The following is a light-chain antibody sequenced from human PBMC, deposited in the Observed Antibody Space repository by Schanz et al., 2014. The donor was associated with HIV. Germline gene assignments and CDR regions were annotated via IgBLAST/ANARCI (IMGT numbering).Light chain of an antibody. CDR3: QQYNDWPPIT. Sequence: EIVLTQSPGTLSLFPGERAALSCRASQTITSNFLAWYQQKPGQAPRLLIYGASTRVTGIPARFSGSGSGTEFTLTISSLQSEDFAVYYCQQYNDWPPITFGQGTRLEIK. CDR2: GAS. CDR1: QTITSN. J-gene: IGKJ5*01. V-gene: IGKV3-15*01.